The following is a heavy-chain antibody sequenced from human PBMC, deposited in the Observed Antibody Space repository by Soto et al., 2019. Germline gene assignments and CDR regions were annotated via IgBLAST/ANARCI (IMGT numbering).Heavy chain of an antibody. V-gene: IGHV1-69*13. J-gene: IGHJ4*03. CDR1: GGTFSSYA. CDR3: ARRDVLRCLESTIRHYYAIGV. Sequence: SVKVSCKASGGTFSSYAISWVRQAPGQGLEWMGGIIPIFGTANYAQKFQGRVTITADESTSTAYMELSSLRSEDTAVYYCARRDVLRCLESTIRHYYAIGVWGQGCLGTVCS. D-gene: IGHD3-3*01. CDR2: IIPIFGTA.